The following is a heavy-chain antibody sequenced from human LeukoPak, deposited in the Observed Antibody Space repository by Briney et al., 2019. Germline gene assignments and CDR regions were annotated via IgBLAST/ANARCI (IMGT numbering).Heavy chain of an antibody. CDR2: IKQDGSEK. Sequence: GGSLRLSCAASGFTFSSYWMSWVRQAPGKGLEWVANIKQDGSEKYYVDSVKGRFTISGDNAKNSLYLQMNSLRAEDTAVYYCARGLRQQLVFQYFQHWGQGTLVTVSS. CDR3: ARGLRQQLVFQYFQH. J-gene: IGHJ1*01. V-gene: IGHV3-7*04. D-gene: IGHD6-13*01. CDR1: GFTFSSYW.